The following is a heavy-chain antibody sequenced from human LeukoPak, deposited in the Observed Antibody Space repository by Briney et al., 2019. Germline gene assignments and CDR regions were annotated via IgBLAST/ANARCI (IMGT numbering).Heavy chain of an antibody. J-gene: IGHJ4*02. CDR2: ISGSGGST. V-gene: IGHV3-23*01. CDR3: AKVRSLIVVVIYFDY. Sequence: GGSLRLSCAAPGFTFSSYAMSWVRQAPGKGLEWVSAISGSGGSTYYADSVKGRFTISRDNSKNTLYLQMNSLRAEDTAVYYCAKVRSLIVVVIYFDYWGQGTLVTVSS. D-gene: IGHD3-22*01. CDR1: GFTFSSYA.